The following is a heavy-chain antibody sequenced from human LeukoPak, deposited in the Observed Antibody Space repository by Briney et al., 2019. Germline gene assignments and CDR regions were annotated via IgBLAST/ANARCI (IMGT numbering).Heavy chain of an antibody. CDR3: ARMPGSSNYDGRGKDAFDI. CDR2: INDDGSST. D-gene: IGHD3-22*01. CDR1: GFTFSRYW. J-gene: IGHJ3*02. V-gene: IGHV3-74*01. Sequence: GGSLRLSCAASGFTFSRYWMHWVRQAPGKGLVWGSRINDDGSSTTYSDSVRGRFTISRYNAKNTLYLQMNGLSAEDTAMYYCARMPGSSNYDGRGKDAFDIWGQGPMVTVSS.